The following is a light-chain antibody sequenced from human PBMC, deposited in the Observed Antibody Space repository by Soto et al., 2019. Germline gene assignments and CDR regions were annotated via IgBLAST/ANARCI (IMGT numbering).Light chain of an antibody. Sequence: EIVLTQSPGTLSLSPGERATLSCRVSPSVSSTYLAWYQQKPGQAPRLLIYGASSRATGIPDRFSGSGSVTDFTLTISRLEPEDFAVYYCQHYGSLVLTFGGGTKVEIK. CDR2: GAS. V-gene: IGKV3-20*01. CDR1: PSVSSTY. J-gene: IGKJ4*01. CDR3: QHYGSLVLT.